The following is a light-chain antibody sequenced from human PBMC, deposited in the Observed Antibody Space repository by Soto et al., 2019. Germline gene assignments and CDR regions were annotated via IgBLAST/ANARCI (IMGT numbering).Light chain of an antibody. Sequence: QSALTQPPSVSGSPGQSVAISCSGTSSDVGSYNRVSWYQQPPGTAPKLVIYDVSNRPSGVPDRFSGSKSGNTASLTISGLKAEDEADYYCSSFTSTSTYVFGTGTKLTVL. CDR3: SSFTSTSTYV. V-gene: IGLV2-18*02. CDR2: DVS. CDR1: SSDVGSYNR. J-gene: IGLJ1*01.